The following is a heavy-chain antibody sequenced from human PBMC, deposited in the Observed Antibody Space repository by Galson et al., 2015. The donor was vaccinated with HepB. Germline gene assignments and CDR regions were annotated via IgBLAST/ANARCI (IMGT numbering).Heavy chain of an antibody. CDR3: VKGAYCGGDCYSGGGFDP. J-gene: IGHJ5*02. D-gene: IGHD2-21*02. Sequence: SLRLSCAASGFTFSSYAMHWVRQAPGKGLEYVSAISSNGGSTYYADSVKGRFTISRDNSKNTLYLQMSSLRAEDTAVYYCVKGAYCGGDCYSGGGFDPWGQGTLVTVSS. CDR2: ISSNGGST. V-gene: IGHV3-64D*06. CDR1: GFTFSSYA.